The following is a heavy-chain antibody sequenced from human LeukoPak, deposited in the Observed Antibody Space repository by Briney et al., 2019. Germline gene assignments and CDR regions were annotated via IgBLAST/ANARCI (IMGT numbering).Heavy chain of an antibody. CDR3: ATEYQLPIY. J-gene: IGHJ4*02. V-gene: IGHV3-23*01. CDR1: GFTFNAYP. CDR2: ISPTGDNT. D-gene: IGHD2-2*01. Sequence: GGSLRLSCAASGFTFNAYPMTWVRQAPGKGLEWVSAISPTGDNTYYADSVKGRFTSSRDNSKNTLYLQMNSLRAEDTAVYYCATEYQLPIYWGQGTLVTVSS.